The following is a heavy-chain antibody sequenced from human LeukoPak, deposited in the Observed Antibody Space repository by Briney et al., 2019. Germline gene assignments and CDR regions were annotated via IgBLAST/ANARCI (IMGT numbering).Heavy chain of an antibody. Sequence: GASVKVSCKASGYTFTSYHMHWVRQAPGQGLEWMGIINPSGGATTYAQKFQGRVTMTRDTSTSTVYMELSSLRLEDTAVYYCARDLPHPGIAVADPTYWGQGTLVTVSS. CDR2: INPSGGAT. V-gene: IGHV1-46*01. J-gene: IGHJ4*02. D-gene: IGHD6-19*01. CDR3: ARDLPHPGIAVADPTY. CDR1: GYTFTSYH.